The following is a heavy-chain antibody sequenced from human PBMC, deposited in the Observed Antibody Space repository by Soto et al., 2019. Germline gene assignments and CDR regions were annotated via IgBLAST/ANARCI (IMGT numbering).Heavy chain of an antibody. CDR3: ARVDFGDFVYH. CDR1: GGSITNYY. V-gene: IGHV4-59*01. D-gene: IGHD4-17*01. Sequence: PSETLSLTCSVSGGSITNYYWSWIRQPPGKGLEWIGYIYYSGSTNYNPSLQSRVTISVDTSKSQFSLRLSSVTAADTALYYCARVDFGDFVYHWGRGILVTVS. CDR2: IYYSGST. J-gene: IGHJ5*02.